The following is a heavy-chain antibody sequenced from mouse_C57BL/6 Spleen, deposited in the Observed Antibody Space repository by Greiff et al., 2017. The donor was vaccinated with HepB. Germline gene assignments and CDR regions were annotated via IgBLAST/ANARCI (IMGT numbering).Heavy chain of an antibody. CDR1: GYTFTDYE. D-gene: IGHD1-1*01. Sequence: VKLVESGAELVRPGASVTLSCKASGYTFTDYEMHWVKQTPVHGLEWIGAIDPETGGTAYNQKFKGKAILTADKSSSTAYMELRSLTSEDSAVYYCTRSTTVVDPWFAYWGQGTLVTVSA. V-gene: IGHV1-15*01. CDR2: IDPETGGT. CDR3: TRSTTVVDPWFAY. J-gene: IGHJ3*01.